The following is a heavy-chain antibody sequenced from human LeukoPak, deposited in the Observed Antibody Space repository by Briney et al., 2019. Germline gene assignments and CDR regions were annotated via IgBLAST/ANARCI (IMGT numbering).Heavy chain of an antibody. Sequence: NASETLSLTCTVSGASIRNYYWSWIRQSPGKGLEWIGYIYYSGSTNYNPSLESRVAMSVDTSKNQFTLRLSSVTAADTAIYYCARRYSSSWYVGFFDPWGQGTLVTVSS. CDR3: ARRYSSSWYVGFFDP. V-gene: IGHV4-59*08. CDR1: GASIRNYY. D-gene: IGHD6-13*01. J-gene: IGHJ5*02. CDR2: IYYSGST.